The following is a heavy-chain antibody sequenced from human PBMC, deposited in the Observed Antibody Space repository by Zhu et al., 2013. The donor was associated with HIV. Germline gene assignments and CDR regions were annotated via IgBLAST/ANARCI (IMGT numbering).Heavy chain of an antibody. CDR1: GYTFSNYE. CDR3: TREMTYYDILTGPSPRPYYYGMDV. CDR2: MNPNSGNT. Sequence: QVQLVQSGAEVKKPGASVKVSCKTSGYTFSNYEINWVRQATGQGLEWMGWMNPNSGNTAYAQKFQGRVTITKNTSINTAYMELSRLRSDDTAVYYCTREMTYYDILTGPSPRPYYYGMDVWGQGTTVTVSS. J-gene: IGHJ6*02. V-gene: IGHV1-8*03. D-gene: IGHD3-9*01.